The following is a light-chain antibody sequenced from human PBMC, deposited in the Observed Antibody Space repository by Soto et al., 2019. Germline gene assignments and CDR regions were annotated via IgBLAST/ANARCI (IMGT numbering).Light chain of an antibody. V-gene: IGKV1-9*01. CDR3: QEFNSYPRYT. CDR1: QGIGSY. CDR2: AAS. Sequence: DIHLTQSPSFLSASVGDRVTITCRTSQGIGSYLAWYQQKPGKAPKLLIFAASTLQSGVPSRFSGSGSGTDFTLTISSLQPEDFATYYCQEFNSYPRYTFGQGTKLEIK. J-gene: IGKJ2*01.